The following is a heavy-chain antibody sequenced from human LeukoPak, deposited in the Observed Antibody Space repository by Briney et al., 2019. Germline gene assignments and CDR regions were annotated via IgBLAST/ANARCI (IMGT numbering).Heavy chain of an antibody. V-gene: IGHV3-21*01. CDR3: ARAYAAAGPPPDF. D-gene: IGHD6-13*01. CDR1: GFIFSTYA. Sequence: GGSLRLSCAASGFIFSTYAMNWVRQAPGKGLEWVSSMSATTRNIYYADSVKGRFTISRDNAKDSLSLQMNSLRAEDTAVYYCARAYAAAGPPPDFWGQGTLVTVSS. J-gene: IGHJ4*02. CDR2: MSATTRNI.